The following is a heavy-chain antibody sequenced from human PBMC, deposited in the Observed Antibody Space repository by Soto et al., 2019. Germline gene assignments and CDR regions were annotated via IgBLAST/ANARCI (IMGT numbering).Heavy chain of an antibody. J-gene: IGHJ6*02. CDR3: ARSLPYGSGSYYYYYYGMDV. CDR1: GGTFSSYT. D-gene: IGHD3-10*01. Sequence: QVQLVQSGAEVKKPGSSVKVSCKASGGTFSSYTISWVRQAPGQGLEWMGRIIPILGIANYAQKFQGRVTITADKSTSTAYMELSSLRSEDTAVYYCARSLPYGSGSYYYYYYGMDVWDQGTTVTVSS. CDR2: IIPILGIA. V-gene: IGHV1-69*02.